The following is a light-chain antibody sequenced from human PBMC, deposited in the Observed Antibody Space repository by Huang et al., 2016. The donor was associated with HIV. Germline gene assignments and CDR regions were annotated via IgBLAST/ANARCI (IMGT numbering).Light chain of an antibody. CDR3: QQRDNWPLT. CDR1: QSISNF. V-gene: IGKV3-11*01. CDR2: GAS. Sequence: EIVLTQSPATLSLSPGERATLSCRASQSISNFLAWYQPKPGQAPRLLIHGASTRAAGIPARFSGSGSGTDFTLTINSLEPEDFALYYCQQRDNWPLTFGPGTKVDIK. J-gene: IGKJ3*01.